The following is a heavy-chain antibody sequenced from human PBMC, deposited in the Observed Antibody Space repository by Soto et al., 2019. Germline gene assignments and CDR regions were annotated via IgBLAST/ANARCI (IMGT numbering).Heavy chain of an antibody. CDR1: GGSFIGFY. D-gene: IGHD6-6*01. V-gene: IGHV4-34*01. CDR2: VHYNGNI. CDR3: ARGHSTSGFDS. J-gene: IGHJ4*02. Sequence: QVHLHQWSAGLLRPSETLSHSCSVSGGSFIGFYWTWIRQAPGKGLEWLGEVHYNGNINYNPSFGSRISISVDSSKTQSSLTLHSVTAADAATYFCARGHSTSGFDSWSQGSLVSVSS.